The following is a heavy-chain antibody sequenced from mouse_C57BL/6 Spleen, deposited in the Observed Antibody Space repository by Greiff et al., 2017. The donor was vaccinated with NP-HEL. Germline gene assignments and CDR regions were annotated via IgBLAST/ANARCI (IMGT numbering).Heavy chain of an antibody. V-gene: IGHV1-19*01. D-gene: IGHD1-1*01. CDR1: GYTFTDYY. Sequence: EVQLQQSGPVLVKPGASVKMSCKASGYTFTDYYMNWVKQSHGKSLEWIGVINPYNGGTSYNQKFKGKSTLTVDKSSSTAYMELNSLTSEDSAVYYCARYGLDVVATPCDDWGQGTTLTVSS. CDR3: ARYGLDVVATPCDD. CDR2: INPYNGGT. J-gene: IGHJ2*01.